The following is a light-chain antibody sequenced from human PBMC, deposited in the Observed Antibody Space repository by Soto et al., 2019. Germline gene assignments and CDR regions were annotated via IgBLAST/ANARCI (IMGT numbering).Light chain of an antibody. J-gene: IGKJ2*01. CDR3: QQYYSTPRT. CDR1: QSVLYSSNNKNN. V-gene: IGKV4-1*01. CDR2: WAS. Sequence: DIVMTQSPDSLAVSLGERATINCKSRQSVLYSSNNKNNLAWYQQKPGQPPKLLIYWASTRESGVPDRFSGSGSGTDFTLTISSLQAEDVAVYYCQQYYSTPRTFGQGTKLEIK.